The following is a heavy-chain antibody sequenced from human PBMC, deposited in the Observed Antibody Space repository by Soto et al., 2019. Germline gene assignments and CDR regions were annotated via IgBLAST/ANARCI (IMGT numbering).Heavy chain of an antibody. D-gene: IGHD6-13*01. CDR3: ARRGGIAAAGRVNTYYYMDV. Sequence: SETLCLTCTVSGGSISSYYWSWIRQPPGKGLEWIGYIYYSGSTNYNPSLKSRVTISVDTSKNQFSLKLSSVTAADTAVYYCARRGGIAAAGRVNTYYYMDVWGKGTTVTVSS. V-gene: IGHV4-59*08. CDR1: GGSISSYY. CDR2: IYYSGST. J-gene: IGHJ6*03.